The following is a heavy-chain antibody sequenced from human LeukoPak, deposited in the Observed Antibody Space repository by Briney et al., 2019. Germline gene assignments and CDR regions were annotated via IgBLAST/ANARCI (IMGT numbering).Heavy chain of an antibody. CDR1: GGSISSGGYY. CDR3: ARGADTYAKGWFDP. Sequence: SETLSLTCTVSGGSISSGGYYWSWIRRHPGKGLEWIGYIYYSGNTYYNPSLKSRVTISVDTSKNQFSLKLTSVTAADTAVYYCARGADTYAKGWFDPWGQGTLVTVSS. CDR2: IYYSGNT. J-gene: IGHJ5*02. V-gene: IGHV4-31*03. D-gene: IGHD2-2*01.